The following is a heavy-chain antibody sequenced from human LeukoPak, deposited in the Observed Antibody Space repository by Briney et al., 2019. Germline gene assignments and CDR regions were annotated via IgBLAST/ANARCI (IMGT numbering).Heavy chain of an antibody. CDR1: GFTFSSYS. CDR3: ARDSGSYSC. CDR2: ISSSSSYI. J-gene: IGHJ4*02. Sequence: GGSLRLSCAASGFTFSSYSMNWVRQAPGKGLEWVSSISSSSSYINYADSVKGRFTISRDNAKNSLYLQMNSLRAEDMAVYYCARDSGSYSCWGQGTLVTVSS. D-gene: IGHD1-26*01. V-gene: IGHV3-21*01.